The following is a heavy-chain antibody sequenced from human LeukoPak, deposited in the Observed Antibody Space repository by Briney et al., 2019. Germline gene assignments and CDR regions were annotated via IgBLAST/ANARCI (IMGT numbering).Heavy chain of an antibody. J-gene: IGHJ6*03. D-gene: IGHD6-19*01. Sequence: GGSLRLSCAASGFTFSSYAMSWVRQAPGKGLEWVSAISGSGGSTYYADSVKGRFTISRDNSKNSLYLQMNSLRAEDTALYYCARDRSVTVDLYYMDVWGKGTTVTVSS. CDR1: GFTFSSYA. CDR2: ISGSGGST. V-gene: IGHV3-23*01. CDR3: ARDRSVTVDLYYMDV.